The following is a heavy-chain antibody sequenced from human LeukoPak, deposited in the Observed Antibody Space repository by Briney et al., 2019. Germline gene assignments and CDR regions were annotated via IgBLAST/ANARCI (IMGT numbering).Heavy chain of an antibody. V-gene: IGHV3-7*01. D-gene: IGHD1-26*01. Sequence: GGSLRLSCAASGFTFSSYWMSWVRQAPGKGLEWVANINEDGSQIRDVDSVKGRFTISRDNAKNSLYLRVNSLRVEDTGIYYCVRDKLVGPSRLDHWGQGTLVTVSS. CDR1: GFTFSSYW. CDR2: INEDGSQI. CDR3: VRDKLVGPSRLDH. J-gene: IGHJ4*02.